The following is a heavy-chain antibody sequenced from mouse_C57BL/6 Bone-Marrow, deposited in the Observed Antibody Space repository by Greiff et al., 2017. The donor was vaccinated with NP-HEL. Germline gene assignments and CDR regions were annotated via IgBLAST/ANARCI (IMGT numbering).Heavy chain of an antibody. V-gene: IGHV5-4*01. CDR3: ARETWTRGLAY. Sequence: EVQLVESGGGLVKPGGSLKLSCAASGFTFSSYAMSWVRQTPEKRLEWVATISDGGSYTYYPDNVKGRFTISRDNAKNNLYLQKSHLKSEDTAMYYCARETWTRGLAYWGQGTLVTVSA. CDR2: ISDGGSYT. J-gene: IGHJ3*01. CDR1: GFTFSSYA.